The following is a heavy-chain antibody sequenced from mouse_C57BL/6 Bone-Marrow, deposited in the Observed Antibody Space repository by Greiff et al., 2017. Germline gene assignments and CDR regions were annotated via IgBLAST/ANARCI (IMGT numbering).Heavy chain of an antibody. V-gene: IGHV5-12*01. CDR3: ASDGYPAWFAY. CDR1: GFTFSDYY. CDR2: ISNGGGST. Sequence: EVQGVESGGGLVQPGGSLKLSCAASGFTFSDYYMYWVRQTPEKRLEWVAYISNGGGSTYYPDTVKGRFTISRDNAKNTLYLQMSRLKSEDTAMYYCASDGYPAWFAYWGQGTLVTVSA. J-gene: IGHJ3*01. D-gene: IGHD2-3*01.